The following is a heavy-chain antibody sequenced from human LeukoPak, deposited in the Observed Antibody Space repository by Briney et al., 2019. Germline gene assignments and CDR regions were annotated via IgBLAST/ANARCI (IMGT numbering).Heavy chain of an antibody. CDR2: ISGSGARI. J-gene: IGHJ4*02. Sequence: SGGSLRLSCAASGFTFSSYAMNWVRQAPGKGLEWVSTISGSGARIYYADSVKDRFTISRDNSRSTLYLQMNSLRVEDTALYYCAKAPSRCSGGTCYSIPVSSFDSWGQGTLVTVSS. V-gene: IGHV3-23*01. CDR3: AKAPSRCSGGTCYSIPVSSFDS. D-gene: IGHD2-15*01. CDR1: GFTFSSYA.